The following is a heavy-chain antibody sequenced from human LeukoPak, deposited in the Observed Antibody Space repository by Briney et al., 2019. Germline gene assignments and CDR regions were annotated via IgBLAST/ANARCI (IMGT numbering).Heavy chain of an antibody. CDR1: GFTLSSYS. CDR2: ISSSSSYI. Sequence: PGGSLRLSCAASGFTLSSYSMNWVRQAPGKGLEWVSFISSSSSYIYYADSVKGRFTISRDNAKNSLYLQMNSLRAEDTAVYYCARDGVSSWYSEDYWGQGTLVTVSS. V-gene: IGHV3-21*01. D-gene: IGHD6-13*01. J-gene: IGHJ4*02. CDR3: ARDGVSSWYSEDY.